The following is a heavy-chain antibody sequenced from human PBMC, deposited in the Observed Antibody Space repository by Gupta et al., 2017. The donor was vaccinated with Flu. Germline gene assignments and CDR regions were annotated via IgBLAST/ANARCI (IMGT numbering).Heavy chain of an antibody. Sequence: QVQLQESGPAPVKPSQTLSLTCTVTGGSISSGGYYWSWIRQHPGKGLEWIGYIYYSGSTYYNPSLKSRVTISVDTSKNQFYLKRRSVTAADTAVYYCARDGGGDYSENGCEPWVQGPLGTVSS. V-gene: IGHV4-31*03. CDR1: GGSISSGGYY. D-gene: IGHD4-17*01. J-gene: IGHJ5*02. CDR3: ARDGGGDYSENGCEP. CDR2: IYYSGST.